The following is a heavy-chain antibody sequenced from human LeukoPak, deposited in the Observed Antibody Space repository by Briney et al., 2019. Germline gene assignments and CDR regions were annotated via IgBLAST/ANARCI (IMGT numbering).Heavy chain of an antibody. V-gene: IGHV1-2*02. CDR2: INPNIGGA. CDR1: GYTFTAYY. Sequence: ASVKVSCKASGYTFTAYYIHWLRQAPGQGLEWMGWINPNIGGANYALKFQGRVTMTRDTSISTVYMELRRLRSDDTAVYYCARGLADRYCSGDSCYPGYNWFDPWGQGTLVTVSS. J-gene: IGHJ5*02. CDR3: ARGLADRYCSGDSCYPGYNWFDP. D-gene: IGHD2-15*01.